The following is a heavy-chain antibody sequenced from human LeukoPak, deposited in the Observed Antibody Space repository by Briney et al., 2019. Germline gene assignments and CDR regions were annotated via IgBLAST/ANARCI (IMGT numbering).Heavy chain of an antibody. CDR3: AKGLRFSHYYDSSGYYIEYFQH. CDR1: GFTFSSYG. D-gene: IGHD3-22*01. CDR2: ICGSGGST. J-gene: IGHJ1*01. Sequence: GSLRLSCAASGFTFSSYGMHWVRQAPGKGLEWVSAICGSGGSTYYADSVKGRFTISRDNSKNTLYLQMNSLRAEDTAVYYCAKGLRFSHYYDSSGYYIEYFQHWGQGTLVTVSS. V-gene: IGHV3-23*01.